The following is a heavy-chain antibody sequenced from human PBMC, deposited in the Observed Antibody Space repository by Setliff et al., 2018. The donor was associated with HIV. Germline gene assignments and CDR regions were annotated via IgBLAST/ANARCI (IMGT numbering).Heavy chain of an antibody. CDR3: ARVGGRGYSNFLDS. Sequence: SETLSLTCIVSSGSINSGSYYWSWVRQPAGKGLEWIGRVYTTGSTNYNPSLKSRVAISVDTSKNRFSLNLTSVTAADTAIYFCARVGGRGYSNFLDSWGQGALVTVSS. D-gene: IGHD2-15*01. V-gene: IGHV4-61*02. J-gene: IGHJ4*02. CDR1: SGSINSGSYY. CDR2: VYTTGST.